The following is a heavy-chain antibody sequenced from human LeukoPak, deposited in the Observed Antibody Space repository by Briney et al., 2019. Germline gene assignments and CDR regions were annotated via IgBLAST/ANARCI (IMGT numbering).Heavy chain of an antibody. D-gene: IGHD2-2*01. CDR3: ASLNSIVVVPAAIWDDAFDI. Sequence: GASVKVSCKASGYTFTGYYMHWVRQAPGQGLEWMGWINPNSGGTNYAQKFQGRVTMTRDTSISTAYMELSRLRSDDTAVYYCASLNSIVVVPAAIWDDAFDIWGQGTMVTVSS. CDR2: INPNSGGT. V-gene: IGHV1-2*02. CDR1: GYTFTGYY. J-gene: IGHJ3*02.